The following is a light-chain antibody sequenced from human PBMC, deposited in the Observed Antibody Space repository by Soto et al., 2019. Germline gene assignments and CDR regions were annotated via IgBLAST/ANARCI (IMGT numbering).Light chain of an antibody. CDR2: LGS. J-gene: IGKJ5*01. CDR1: QSLLHSDGHNH. CDR3: LQALQTPPT. V-gene: IGKV2-28*01. Sequence: DIVMTQSPFFLPVTPGEPASISCRSSQSLLHSDGHNHLEWYLQKPGQSPQRLIFLGSHRASGVPDRFSGSGSGTDFTLKISRVEAEDVGVYYCLQALQTPPTFGQGTRLEIK.